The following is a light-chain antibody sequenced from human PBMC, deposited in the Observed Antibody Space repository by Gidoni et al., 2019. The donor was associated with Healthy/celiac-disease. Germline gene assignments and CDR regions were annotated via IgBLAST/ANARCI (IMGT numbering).Light chain of an antibody. J-gene: IGLJ1*01. CDR1: SSDVGGYNY. Sequence: QSALTQPASVPGSPGQSITISCTGTSSDVGGYNYVSWYQQHPGKAPKLMIYDGSNRPSGVSIRFSGSKSGNTASLTISGLQAEDEADYYCSSYTSSSTLAFGTGTKVTVL. CDR3: SSYTSSSTLA. V-gene: IGLV2-14*01. CDR2: DGS.